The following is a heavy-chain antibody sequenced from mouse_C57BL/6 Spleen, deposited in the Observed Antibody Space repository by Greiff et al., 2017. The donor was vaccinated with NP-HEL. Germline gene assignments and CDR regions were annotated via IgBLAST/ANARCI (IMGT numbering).Heavy chain of an antibody. CDR3: ARGGYYGSRGERYYAMDY. Sequence: QVQLQQPGAELVMPGASVKLSCKASGYTFTSYWMHWVKQRPGQGLEWIGEIDPSDSYTNYNQKFKGKSTLTVDKSSSTAYMQLSSLTSEDSAVYYCARGGYYGSRGERYYAMDYWGQGTSVTVSS. CDR2: IDPSDSYT. CDR1: GYTFTSYW. J-gene: IGHJ4*01. D-gene: IGHD1-1*01. V-gene: IGHV1-69*01.